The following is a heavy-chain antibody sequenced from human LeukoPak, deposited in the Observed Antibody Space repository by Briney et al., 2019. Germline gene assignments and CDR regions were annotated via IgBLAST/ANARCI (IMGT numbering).Heavy chain of an antibody. D-gene: IGHD4-23*01. V-gene: IGHV3-30-3*01. CDR2: ISDDGSNK. CDR1: GFTFSRYA. Sequence: SGGSLRLSCAASGFTFSRYAMHWVRQAPGKGLEWVAVISDDGSNKYYADSVKGRFTISRDNSKNTLYLQMNSLRDEDTAVYYCAKDKWTTVALFFDYWGQGTLVTVSS. J-gene: IGHJ4*02. CDR3: AKDKWTTVALFFDY.